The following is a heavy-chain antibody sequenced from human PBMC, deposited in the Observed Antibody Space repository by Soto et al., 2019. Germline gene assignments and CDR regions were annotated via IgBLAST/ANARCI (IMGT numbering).Heavy chain of an antibody. J-gene: IGHJ4*02. Sequence: SETLSLTCAVSGGSISMNWWSWVRQPPGKGLEWIGEIYHSGSTNYNPSLKSRVTISVDKSKNQFSLKLSSVTAADTAVYYCARLHTAMGPFDYWGQGTLVTVSS. D-gene: IGHD5-18*01. CDR1: GGSISMNW. V-gene: IGHV4-4*02. CDR3: ARLHTAMGPFDY. CDR2: IYHSGST.